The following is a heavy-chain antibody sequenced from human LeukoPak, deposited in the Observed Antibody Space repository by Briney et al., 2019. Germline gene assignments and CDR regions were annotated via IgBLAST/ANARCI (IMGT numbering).Heavy chain of an antibody. CDR2: IYYSGST. CDR1: DDSISGYY. Sequence: SETLSLTCTVSDDSISGYYWSWIRQPPGEGLEWIGYIYYSGSTNYNPSLKSRVTISIDTSKNQFSLKLSSVTAADTAVYYCARQEYSSSWYDYWGQGTLVTVSS. CDR3: ARQEYSSSWYDY. V-gene: IGHV4-59*08. D-gene: IGHD6-13*01. J-gene: IGHJ4*02.